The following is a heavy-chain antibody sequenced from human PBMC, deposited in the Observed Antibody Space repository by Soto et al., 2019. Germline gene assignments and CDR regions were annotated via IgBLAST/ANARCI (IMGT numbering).Heavy chain of an antibody. D-gene: IGHD3-3*01. V-gene: IGHV1-69*06. Sequence: QVQLVQSGAEVKKPGSSVKVSCKASGGTFSSYAISWVRQAPGQGLEWMGGIIPIFGTANYAQKFQGRVPITADKSTSTAYMDLSSLRSEHTAVYYCARGSDFWSGYYVWGQGTLVTVSS. CDR2: IIPIFGTA. CDR1: GGTFSSYA. CDR3: ARGSDFWSGYYV. J-gene: IGHJ4*02.